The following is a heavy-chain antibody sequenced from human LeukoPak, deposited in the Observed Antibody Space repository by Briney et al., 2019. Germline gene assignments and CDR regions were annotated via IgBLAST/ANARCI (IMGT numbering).Heavy chain of an antibody. CDR1: GYSISSGYY. Sequence: SETLSLTCTVSGYSISSGYYWGWIRQPPGKGLEWIGSIYQSGNTYYNPSLKSRVTISVDTSKNQFSLKLSSVTAADTAVYYCARRAFAYYHSYYYYYMDVWGKGTTVTVSS. D-gene: IGHD3-22*01. V-gene: IGHV4-38-2*02. CDR3: ARRAFAYYHSYYYYYMDV. CDR2: IYQSGNT. J-gene: IGHJ6*03.